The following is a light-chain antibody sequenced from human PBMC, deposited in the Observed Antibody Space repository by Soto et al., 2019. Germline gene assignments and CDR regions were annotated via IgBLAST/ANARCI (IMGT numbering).Light chain of an antibody. CDR1: QSLLHSNGYNY. CDR2: LGS. Sequence: DIVMTQSPLSLPVTPGEPASISCRSSQSLLHSNGYNYLDWYLQKPGQSPQLLIYLGSNLASVVPDRFSGSGSGTDFTLKISRVEAEYVGVYYCMQALQTPFTFGPGTKVDIK. CDR3: MQALQTPFT. V-gene: IGKV2-28*01. J-gene: IGKJ3*01.